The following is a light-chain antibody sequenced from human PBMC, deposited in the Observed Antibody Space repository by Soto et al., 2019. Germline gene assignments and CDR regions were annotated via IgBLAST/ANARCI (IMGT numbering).Light chain of an antibody. CDR1: KLGDKY. CDR3: QAWDINTMV. J-gene: IGLJ2*01. CDR2: QDI. V-gene: IGLV3-1*01. Sequence: SYELTQPPSVSVSPGQTASITCSGDKLGDKYASWYQQKPGQSPVLVIYQDIRRPSGIPERFSGSSSGNTATLTISGTQAMDEADYYSQAWDINTMVFGGGTKFTVL.